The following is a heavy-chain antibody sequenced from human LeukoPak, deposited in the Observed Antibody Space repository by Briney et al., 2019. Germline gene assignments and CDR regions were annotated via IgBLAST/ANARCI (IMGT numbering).Heavy chain of an antibody. CDR2: ISSSSSYI. Sequence: GGSLRLSCAASGFTFSSYEMNWVRQAPGKGLEWVSSISSSSSYIYYADSVKGRFTISRDNAKNSLYLQMNSLRAEDTAVYYCARGSWYNNVDYWGQGTLVTVSS. CDR1: GFTFSSYE. CDR3: ARGSWYNNVDY. D-gene: IGHD6-13*01. J-gene: IGHJ4*02. V-gene: IGHV3-21*01.